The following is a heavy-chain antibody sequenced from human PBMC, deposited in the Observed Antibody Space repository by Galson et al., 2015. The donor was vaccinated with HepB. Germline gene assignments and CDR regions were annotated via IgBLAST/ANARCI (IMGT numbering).Heavy chain of an antibody. Sequence: SLRLSCAASGFTFSGSAMHWVRQASGKGLEWVGRIRTKANSYATTYAASVKGRFTISRDDSKNTAYLQMNSLKTEDTAVYYCTRQSIAVAGEYFQHWGQGTLVTVSS. CDR1: GFTFSGSA. CDR2: IRTKANSYAT. CDR3: TRQSIAVAGEYFQH. D-gene: IGHD6-19*01. V-gene: IGHV3-73*01. J-gene: IGHJ1*01.